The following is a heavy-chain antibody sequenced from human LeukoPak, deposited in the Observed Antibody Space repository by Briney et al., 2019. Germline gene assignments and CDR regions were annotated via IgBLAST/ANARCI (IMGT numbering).Heavy chain of an antibody. CDR2: IYYSGNT. CDR3: TKATQWLAFDY. D-gene: IGHD6-19*01. J-gene: IGHJ4*02. V-gene: IGHV4-59*08. CDR1: GDSISTYY. Sequence: SETLSLTCTVSGDSISTYYWTWIRQPPGKGLEWIGYIYYSGNTNYNPSLKSRATISVDTSNNQFSLKLSSVTAADTAVYYCTKATQWLAFDYWGRGTLVTVSS.